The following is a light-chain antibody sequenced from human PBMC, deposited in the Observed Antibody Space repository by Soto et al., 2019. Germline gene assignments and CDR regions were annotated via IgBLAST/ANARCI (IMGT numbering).Light chain of an antibody. V-gene: IGLV1-40*01. Sequence: QSVLTQPPSVSGAPGQRVTISCTGSSSNIGAGYDVHWYQQLPGTVPKLLIYGNSNRPSGVPDRFSGSKSGTSASLAITGLQAEDEADYYCQYYDSSLSGFYVFGTGNKVTVL. CDR1: SSNIGAGYD. CDR3: QYYDSSLSGFYV. CDR2: GNS. J-gene: IGLJ1*01.